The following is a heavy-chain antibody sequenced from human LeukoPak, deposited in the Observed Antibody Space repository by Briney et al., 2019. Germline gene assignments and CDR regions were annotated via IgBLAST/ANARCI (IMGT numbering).Heavy chain of an antibody. CDR2: ISGSAGST. V-gene: IGHV3-23*01. D-gene: IGHD4-17*01. CDR1: GFTFSSYA. CDR3: AKDLEDDYGDIIDY. Sequence: GGSLRLSCAASGFTFSSYAMTWVRQAPGKGLEWVSAISGSAGSTYYADSVKGRFTISRDNSKNTLYLQMNSQRAEDTAVYYCAKDLEDDYGDIIDYWGQGTLVTVSS. J-gene: IGHJ4*02.